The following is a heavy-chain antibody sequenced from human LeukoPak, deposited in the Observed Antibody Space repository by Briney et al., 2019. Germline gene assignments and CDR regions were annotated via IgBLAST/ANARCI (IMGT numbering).Heavy chain of an antibody. CDR3: ARDRRNVVVPAVAFDY. CDR2: ISAYNGNT. Sequence: ASVKVSCKASGYTFTSYGISWVRQAPGQGLESMGWISAYNGNTNYAQKLQGRVTMTTDTSTSTAYMELRSLRSDDTAVYYCARDRRNVVVPAVAFDYWGQGTLVTVSS. D-gene: IGHD2-2*01. V-gene: IGHV1-18*04. CDR1: GYTFTSYG. J-gene: IGHJ4*02.